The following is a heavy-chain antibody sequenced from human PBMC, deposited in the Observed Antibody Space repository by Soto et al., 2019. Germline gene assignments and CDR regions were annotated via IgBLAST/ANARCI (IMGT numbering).Heavy chain of an antibody. CDR3: LVSTAAVGI. CDR1: GFIFSDFW. J-gene: IGHJ3*02. CDR2: IKPDGSEK. Sequence: EVQLVESGGGLLQPGGSLRLCCAGSGFIFSDFWMNWVRQAPGKGLEWVANIKPDGSEKHYVDSVKGRFTISRDNAKNSLYLQMNSLRAEDTAGYYCLVSTAAVGIWGQGTMVTVSS. V-gene: IGHV3-7*01. D-gene: IGHD2-2*01.